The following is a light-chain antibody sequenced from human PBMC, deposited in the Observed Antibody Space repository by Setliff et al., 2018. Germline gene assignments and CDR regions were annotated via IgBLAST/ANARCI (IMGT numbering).Light chain of an antibody. V-gene: IGLV2-8*01. CDR2: EVN. J-gene: IGLJ1*01. Sequence: QSALAQPPSASGSPGQSVTISCSDVGGYDYVSWYQQHPGKAPKLMIHEVNKRPSGVPDRFSGSKSGNTASLTVSGLQAEDEADYYCSAYAGSNNWGVFGTGTKVTVL. CDR1: DVGGYDY. CDR3: SAYAGSNNWGV.